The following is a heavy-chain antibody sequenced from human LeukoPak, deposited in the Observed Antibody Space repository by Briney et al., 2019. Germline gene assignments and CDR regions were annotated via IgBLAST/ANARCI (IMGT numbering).Heavy chain of an antibody. J-gene: IGHJ5*02. V-gene: IGHV4-59*01. CDR3: ARDGAPYGSGRPWFDP. Sequence: SETLSLTCTVSGGSISTYYWYWIPQPPGKGLEWIGYIYDSGSTNYNPSLKSRVTISMDTSKNQFSLELSSVTAADTAVYYCARDGAPYGSGRPWFDPWGQGTLVTVSS. CDR1: GGSISTYY. D-gene: IGHD3-10*01. CDR2: IYDSGST.